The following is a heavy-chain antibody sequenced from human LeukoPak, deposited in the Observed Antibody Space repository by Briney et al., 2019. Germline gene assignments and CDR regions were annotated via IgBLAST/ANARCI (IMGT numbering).Heavy chain of an antibody. CDR2: IYTSGST. V-gene: IGHV4-61*02. D-gene: IGHD4-17*01. Sequence: PSQTLSLTCSVSGGSISSGSYYWTWIRQPAGKGLEWIGRIYTSGSTNYNPSLKSRVTMSVDTSKNQFSLKLSSVTAADTAVYYCARVTTRNYYYMDVWGKGTTVTISS. CDR1: GGSISSGSYY. J-gene: IGHJ6*03. CDR3: ARVTTRNYYYMDV.